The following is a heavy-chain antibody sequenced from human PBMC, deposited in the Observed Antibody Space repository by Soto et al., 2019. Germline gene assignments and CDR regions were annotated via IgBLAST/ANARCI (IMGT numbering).Heavy chain of an antibody. V-gene: IGHV1-3*01. Sequence: EASVKVSCKASEYTFSTYAIHWVRQAPGQRLEWMGWINAGDGDTKYSQKFQGRVTITRDTSASTAYMELSSLRSEDTAVYYCARSEECSSSSCYSGNWFDPWGQGTLVTVSS. CDR1: EYTFSTYA. CDR2: INAGDGDT. D-gene: IGHD2-2*01. J-gene: IGHJ5*02. CDR3: ARSEECSSSSCYSGNWFDP.